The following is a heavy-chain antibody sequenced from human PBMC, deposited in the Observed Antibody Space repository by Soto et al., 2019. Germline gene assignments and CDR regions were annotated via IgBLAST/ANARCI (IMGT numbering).Heavy chain of an antibody. CDR1: GGSISSSNW. V-gene: IGHV4-4*02. CDR2: IYHSGST. CDR3: ARLILEPNTYYFDY. J-gene: IGHJ4*02. D-gene: IGHD1-1*01. Sequence: SETLSLTCAVSGGSISSSNWCSWVRQPPGKGLEWIGEIYHSGSTNYNPSLKSRVTISVDKSKNQFSLKLSSVTAADTAVYYCARLILEPNTYYFDYWGQGTLVTVSS.